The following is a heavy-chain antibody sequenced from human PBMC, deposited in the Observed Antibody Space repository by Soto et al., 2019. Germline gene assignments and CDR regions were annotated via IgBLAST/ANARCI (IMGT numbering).Heavy chain of an antibody. J-gene: IGHJ5*02. Sequence: PSQTLSLTCTVSGGAINSFYWPWIRQPAGKGLEWIGRIYSSGSTKYNPSLQSRVTMSLDTSKNQFSLRLTSVTAADTAVYYCARGQRFSDWFDPWGQGTLVTVSS. V-gene: IGHV4-4*07. CDR3: ARGQRFSDWFDP. D-gene: IGHD3-3*01. CDR2: IYSSGST. CDR1: GGAINSFY.